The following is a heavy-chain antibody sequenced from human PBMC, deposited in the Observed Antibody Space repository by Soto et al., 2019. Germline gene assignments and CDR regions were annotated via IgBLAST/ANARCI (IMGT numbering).Heavy chain of an antibody. Sequence: ASVKVSCKASGYTFTSYGISWVRQAPGQGLEWMGWISAYNGNTNYAQKLQGRVTMTTDTSTSTAYMELRSLRSDDTAVYYCARAGGIYCSSTSCSIQPRYWGQGTLVTVSS. D-gene: IGHD2-2*01. CDR3: ARAGGIYCSSTSCSIQPRY. CDR2: ISAYNGNT. V-gene: IGHV1-18*01. J-gene: IGHJ4*02. CDR1: GYTFTSYG.